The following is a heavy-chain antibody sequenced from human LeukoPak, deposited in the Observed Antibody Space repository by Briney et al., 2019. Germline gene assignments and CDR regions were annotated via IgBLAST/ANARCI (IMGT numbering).Heavy chain of an antibody. CDR1: GFTFSSYA. D-gene: IGHD2-2*03. CDR3: ARVDDLDAFDM. CDR2: ISDDGSNK. Sequence: PGRSLRLSCAASGFTFSSYAMHWVRQAPGKGLEWVAVISDDGSNKYYADSVKGRFTISRDNSKNTPYLQMNSLRAEDTAVYYCARVDDLDAFDMWGQGTMVTVSS. V-gene: IGHV3-30*04. J-gene: IGHJ3*02.